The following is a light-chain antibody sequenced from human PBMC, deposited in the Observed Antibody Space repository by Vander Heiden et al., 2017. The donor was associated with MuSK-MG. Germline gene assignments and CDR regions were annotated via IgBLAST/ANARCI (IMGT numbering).Light chain of an antibody. V-gene: IGLV2-8*01. CDR3: SSYAGSNFYV. J-gene: IGLJ1*01. CDR2: EVS. Sequence: QSALTQPPSASGSPGQSVTISCTGTSSDVGGYNYVSWDQQHQGKAPKLMIYEVSKRPSGVPDRFSGSRSGNTASLTVSGLQAEDEADYYCSSYAGSNFYVFGTGTKVTVL. CDR1: SSDVGGYNY.